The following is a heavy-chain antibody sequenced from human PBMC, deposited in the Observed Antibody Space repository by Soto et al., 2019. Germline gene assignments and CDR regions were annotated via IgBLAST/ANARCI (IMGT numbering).Heavy chain of an antibody. CDR1: GYTFINYG. V-gene: IGHV1-18*01. D-gene: IGHD5-12*01. CDR2: ISTYNGNT. J-gene: IGHJ4*02. CDR3: XXXXXSGYYSWGY. Sequence: QVQLVQSGAEVKKPGASVKVSCKASGYTFINYGISWVRQAPGQGLEWMGWISTYNGNTNYAQKLQGRVTMTTDTXXXXXXXXXXXXXXXXXXXXXXXXXXXSGYYSWGYWGQGTLVTVSS.